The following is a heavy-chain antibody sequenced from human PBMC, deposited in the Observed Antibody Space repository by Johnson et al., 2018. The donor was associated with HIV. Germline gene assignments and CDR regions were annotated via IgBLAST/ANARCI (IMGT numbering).Heavy chain of an antibody. CDR1: GFTVSASS. CDR2: IYTGDST. CDR3: AISIPRPGWGDAFDI. V-gene: IGHV3-53*01. J-gene: IGHJ3*02. Sequence: VQLVESGGGLIQPGGSLRLSCAASGFTVSASSMIWVRQAPGEGLKWVSLIYTGDSTSYADSVKGRFTISTDTSKNTLYLQMNALRAEDTAVYYCAISIPRPGWGDAFDIWGQRTMVTVSS. D-gene: IGHD3-16*01.